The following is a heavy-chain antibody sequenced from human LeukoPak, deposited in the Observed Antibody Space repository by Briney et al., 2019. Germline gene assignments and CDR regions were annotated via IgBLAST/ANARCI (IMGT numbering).Heavy chain of an antibody. J-gene: IGHJ4*02. Sequence: PSQTLSLTCTVSGGSISSGDYYWSWIRQPPGKGLEWIGYIYYSGSTNYNPSLKSRVTISVDTSKNQFSLKLSSVTAADTAVYYCARGSGYYSDPFDYWGQGTLVTVSS. V-gene: IGHV4-61*08. CDR1: GGSISSGDYY. CDR2: IYYSGST. D-gene: IGHD3-3*01. CDR3: ARGSGYYSDPFDY.